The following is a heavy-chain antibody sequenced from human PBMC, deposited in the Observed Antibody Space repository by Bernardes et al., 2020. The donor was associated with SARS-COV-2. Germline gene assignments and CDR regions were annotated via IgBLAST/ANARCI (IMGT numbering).Heavy chain of an antibody. D-gene: IGHD2-2*02. CDR2: IYYSGNT. CDR3: ARHSLRKTYIVVVSAAIPFDY. Sequence: SETLSLTCTVSGGSISSSSHYWGWIRQPPGKGLEWIGSIYYSGNTYYNPSLKSRVTISVDTSKNQFSLKLSSVTAADTAVYYCARHSLRKTYIVVVSAAIPFDYWGQGTLVTVSS. J-gene: IGHJ4*02. V-gene: IGHV4-39*01. CDR1: GGSISSSSHY.